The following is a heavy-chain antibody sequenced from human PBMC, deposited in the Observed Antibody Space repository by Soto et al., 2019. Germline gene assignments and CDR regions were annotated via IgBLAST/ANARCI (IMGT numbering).Heavy chain of an antibody. J-gene: IGHJ3*02. D-gene: IGHD6-13*01. CDR2: IYPGDSDT. CDR1: GYSFTSYW. Sequence: PGESLKISCKGSGYSFTSYWIGWVRQMPGKGLEWMGIIYPGDSDTTYSPSFQGQVTISADKSISTAYLQWSSLKASDTAMYYCARPIIAASDAFDIWCQGTMDTVSS. V-gene: IGHV5-51*01. CDR3: ARPIIAASDAFDI.